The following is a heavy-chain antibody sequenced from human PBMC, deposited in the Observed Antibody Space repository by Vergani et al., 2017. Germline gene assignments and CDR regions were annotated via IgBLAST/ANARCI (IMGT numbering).Heavy chain of an antibody. J-gene: IGHJ6*03. Sequence: QVQLVQSGAEVKKPGASVKVSCKASGYTFTSYDINWVRQATGQGLEWMGWMNPNSGNTGYAQKFQGRVTMTRNTSISTAYMELSSLRSEDTAVYYCARGPQRLLEWLYYMDVWGKGTTVTVSS. CDR3: ARGPQRLLEWLYYMDV. CDR1: GYTFTSYD. V-gene: IGHV1-8*01. CDR2: MNPNSGNT. D-gene: IGHD3-3*01.